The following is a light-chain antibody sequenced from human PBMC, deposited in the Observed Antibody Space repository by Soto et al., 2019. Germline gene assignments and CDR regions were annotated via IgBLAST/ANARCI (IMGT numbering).Light chain of an antibody. CDR2: GAS. CDR1: RGVSANY. CDR3: QQYGSSPRP. V-gene: IGKV3-20*01. J-gene: IGKJ1*01. Sequence: ENLLTQSPGTLSLSPGEGATLSCRASRGVSANYLAWYQQKPGQAPTLLIYGASIRAAGIPDRFSGSGSGTDFTLTIRRLEPDDFAVYYCQQYGSSPRPFGQGTKVEIK.